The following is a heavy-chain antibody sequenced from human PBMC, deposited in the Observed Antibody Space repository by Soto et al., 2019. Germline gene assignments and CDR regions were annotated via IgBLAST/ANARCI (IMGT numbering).Heavy chain of an antibody. J-gene: IGHJ5*02. CDR1: GYTFTSYD. CDR3: ARRISYSSSWYLTVHWFDP. D-gene: IGHD6-13*01. CDR2: MNPNSGNT. V-gene: IGHV1-8*01. Sequence: QVQLVQSGAEVKKPGASVKVSCKASGYTFTSYDINWVRQATGQGLEWMGWMNPNSGNTGYAQKFQGRVTMTRNTSISTAYMELSSLRSEDTAVYYCARRISYSSSWYLTVHWFDPWGQGTLVNVSS.